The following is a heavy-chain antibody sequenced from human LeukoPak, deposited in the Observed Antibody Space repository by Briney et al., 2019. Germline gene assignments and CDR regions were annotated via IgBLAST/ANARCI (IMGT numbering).Heavy chain of an antibody. CDR3: GIGAHGTGFYDH. J-gene: IGHJ4*02. D-gene: IGHD6-13*01. CDR2: IYPGNSET. V-gene: IGHV5-51*01. CDR1: GYSFTSYW. Sequence: GESLKISCKGSGYSFTSYWFGWVRQMPGKGLEWMGFIYPGNSETRYSPSFQGQVTISLDKSISTAYLQWSSVKASDTAMYYCGIGAHGTGFYDHWGQGTLVTVSS.